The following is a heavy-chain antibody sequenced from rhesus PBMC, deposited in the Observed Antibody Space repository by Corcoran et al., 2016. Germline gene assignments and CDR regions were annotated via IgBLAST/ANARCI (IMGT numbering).Heavy chain of an antibody. J-gene: IGHJ4*01. Sequence: EVQLLESGAGLVQPGGSLRLSCAASGFTFSESWLSWVRQAPGKGLDWVARIKRRPDGETADYAASVKGRFTIARDDSKNTLYLQMNSLKTEDTAVYYCTTLLYGAVPFDYWGQGVLVTVSS. CDR2: IKRRPDGETA. CDR3: TTLLYGAVPFDY. D-gene: IGHD6-37*01. V-gene: IGHV3-30*02. CDR1: GFTFSESW.